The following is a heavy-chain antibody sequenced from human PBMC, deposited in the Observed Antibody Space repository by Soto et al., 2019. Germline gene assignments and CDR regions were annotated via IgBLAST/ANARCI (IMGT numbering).Heavy chain of an antibody. J-gene: IGHJ4*02. CDR2: IFHSGST. Sequence: PSETLSLTCTVSGSSISSSYWSWIRQSPGKGLERTGYIFHSGSTNYNPSLKSRDTISVDTSKNQFSLKLSSVTAADTAVYYCARGPEYCTNGVCYRVFDYWGPGTLVTVSS. CDR3: ARGPEYCTNGVCYRVFDY. D-gene: IGHD2-8*01. V-gene: IGHV4-59*01. CDR1: GSSISSSY.